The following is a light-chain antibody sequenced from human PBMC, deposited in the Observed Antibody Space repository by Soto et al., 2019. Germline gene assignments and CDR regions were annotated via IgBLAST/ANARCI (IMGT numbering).Light chain of an antibody. CDR1: SSDVGGYNY. V-gene: IGLV2-8*01. CDR2: EVS. Sequence: QSALTQPPSASGSPGQSVTISCTGTSSDVGGYNYVSWYQQHPGKAPKVIIYEVSTRPSGVPDRFSGSKSGNTAYPTVSGLQAEDEADYYCSSYAGSNIFYVFGTGTKLTVL. J-gene: IGLJ1*01. CDR3: SSYAGSNIFYV.